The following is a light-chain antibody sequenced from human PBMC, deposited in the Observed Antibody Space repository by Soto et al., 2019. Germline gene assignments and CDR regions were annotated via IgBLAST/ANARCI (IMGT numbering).Light chain of an antibody. V-gene: IGLV1-51*01. CDR3: GSWDSSLSAYV. CDR2: DDN. J-gene: IGLJ1*01. CDR1: SSNIGGNS. Sequence: QSVLTQPPSVSAAPGQKVTISCCRSSSNIGGNSVSWYQQLPGTAPKLLIYDDNKRPSGIPDRFSGSKSGTSATLGITGFQTGDEADYYCGSWDSSLSAYVFGTGTKVTVL.